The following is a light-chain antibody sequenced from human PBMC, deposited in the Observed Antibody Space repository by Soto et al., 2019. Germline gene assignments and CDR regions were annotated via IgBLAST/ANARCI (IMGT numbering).Light chain of an antibody. J-gene: IGKJ1*01. Sequence: EIVLTQSPGTLSLSPGERATLSCRASQSVSHNYLAWYQQKPGQAPILLIYGASSRATGIPDRFSGSGSGTVFTLTISRLETEDFTVYYCQQDGPSPTFGQGTKVEIK. CDR3: QQDGPSPT. CDR1: QSVSHNY. V-gene: IGKV3-20*01. CDR2: GAS.